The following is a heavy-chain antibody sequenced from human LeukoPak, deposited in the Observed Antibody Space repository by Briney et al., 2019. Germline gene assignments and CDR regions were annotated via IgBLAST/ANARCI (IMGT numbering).Heavy chain of an antibody. J-gene: IGHJ4*02. V-gene: IGHV3-74*01. CDR1: GFTFSNYW. D-gene: IGHD4-17*01. CDR3: ARVNYGDYLPSFDY. Sequence: GGSLRLSCAASGFTFSNYWMHWVRQAPGKGLVWVSRINSDGINTSYEDSVKGRFTISRDNAKNTVNLQMNSLRAEDTAVYYCARVNYGDYLPSFDYWGQGTLVTVSS. CDR2: INSDGINT.